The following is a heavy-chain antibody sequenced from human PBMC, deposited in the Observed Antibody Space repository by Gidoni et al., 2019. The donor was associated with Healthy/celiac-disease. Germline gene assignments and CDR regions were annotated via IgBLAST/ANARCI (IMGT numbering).Heavy chain of an antibody. D-gene: IGHD3-22*01. Sequence: EVQLVESGGGLVQPGGSLRVSCAASGFTFSSYWMSWVRQAPGKGLEWVASIKEDASEKYYVDSVKARFTISRDNAKNSLYLQMNSLRAEDTAVYYCAREVNYFDSGGNSYFFRYWGQGTLVTVSS. CDR1: GFTFSSYW. CDR3: AREVNYFDSGGNSYFFRY. V-gene: IGHV3-7*01. J-gene: IGHJ4*02. CDR2: IKEDASEK.